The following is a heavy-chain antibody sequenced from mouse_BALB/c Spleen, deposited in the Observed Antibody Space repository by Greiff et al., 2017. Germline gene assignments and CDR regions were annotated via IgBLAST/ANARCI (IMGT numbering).Heavy chain of an antibody. J-gene: IGHJ4*01. CDR1: GDSITSGY. CDR2: ISYSGST. D-gene: IGHD2-1*01. Sequence: EVKLMESGPSLVKPSQTLSLTCSVTGDSITSGYWNWIRKFPGNKLEYMGYISYSGSTYYNPSLKSRISITRDTSKNQYYLQLNSVTTEDTATYYCARNYGNYEDAMDDWGQGTSVTVSS. V-gene: IGHV3-8*02. CDR3: ARNYGNYEDAMDD.